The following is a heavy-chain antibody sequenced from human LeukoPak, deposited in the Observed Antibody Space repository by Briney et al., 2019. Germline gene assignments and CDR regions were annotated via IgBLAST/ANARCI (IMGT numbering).Heavy chain of an antibody. CDR3: ARLASDYYDSSGPDI. CDR1: GGSISSYY. Sequence: SETLSLTCTVSGGSISSYYWSWIRQPPGKGLEWIGYIYYSGSTNYNPSLKSRVTISVDTSKNQFSLKLSSATAADTAVYYCARLASDYYDSSGPDIWGQGTMVTVSS. J-gene: IGHJ3*02. D-gene: IGHD3-22*01. CDR2: IYYSGST. V-gene: IGHV4-59*01.